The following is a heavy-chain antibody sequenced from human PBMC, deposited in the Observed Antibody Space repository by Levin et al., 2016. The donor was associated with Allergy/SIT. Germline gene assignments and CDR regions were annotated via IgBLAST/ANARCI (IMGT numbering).Heavy chain of an antibody. Sequence: GESLKISCAASGFTFSSYAMNWVRQAPGKGLEWVSAISGSGSSTYYANSVKGRFTISRDNSKNTLYLQMNSLRAEDTAVYFCASSSTIWPGANWFDPWGQGTLVTVSS. V-gene: IGHV3-23*01. J-gene: IGHJ5*02. CDR3: ASSSTIWPGANWFDP. CDR2: ISGSGSST. D-gene: IGHD2-2*01. CDR1: GFTFSSYA.